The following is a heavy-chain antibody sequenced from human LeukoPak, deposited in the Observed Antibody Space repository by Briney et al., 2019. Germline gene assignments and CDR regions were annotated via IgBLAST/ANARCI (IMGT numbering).Heavy chain of an antibody. CDR1: GFTFSSYE. V-gene: IGHV3-48*03. CDR2: ISSSGSTI. CDR3: ARDGNLSGYSDH. Sequence: GGSLRLSCAASGFTFSSYEMNWVRQAPGKGLEWVSYISSSGSTIYYADSVKGRFTISRDNAKNSLYLQMNSLRAEDTAVYYCARDGNLSGYSDHWGQGTLVTVSS. D-gene: IGHD3-9*01. J-gene: IGHJ4*02.